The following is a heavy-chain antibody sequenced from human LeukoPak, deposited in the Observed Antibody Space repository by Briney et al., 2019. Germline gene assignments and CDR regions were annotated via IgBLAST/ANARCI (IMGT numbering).Heavy chain of an antibody. CDR2: VSWNGAYT. CDR3: ARRKGPYGSGTYYDS. V-gene: IGHV3-20*04. J-gene: IGHJ4*02. Sequence: GGSLRLSCTGSGFPFDDYGMSWVRLAPGKGLEWVSGVSWNGAYTEYADSVRGRFTISRDNAKKSLYLQMNSLRVDDTALYYCARRKGPYGSGTYYDSWGQGTLVSVSS. CDR1: GFPFDDYG. D-gene: IGHD3-10*01.